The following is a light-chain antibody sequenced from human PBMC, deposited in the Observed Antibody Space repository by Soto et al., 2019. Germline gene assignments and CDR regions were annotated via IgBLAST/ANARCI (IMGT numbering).Light chain of an antibody. J-gene: IGKJ5*01. Sequence: AIQMTQSPSSLSASVGDRVTITCRASQGIRKDLDWFPQKPGKAPKLLIYAASNLLSGVPARFRRSGSGTDFTLTISSLQPEDFATYYCQKSYNTLITFGHGTRLEIK. CDR3: QKSYNTLIT. CDR2: AAS. V-gene: IGKV1-6*01. CDR1: QGIRKD.